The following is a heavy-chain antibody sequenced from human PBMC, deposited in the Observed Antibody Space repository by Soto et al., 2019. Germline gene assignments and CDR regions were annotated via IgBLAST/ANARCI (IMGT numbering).Heavy chain of an antibody. CDR2: IDGSGRNT. CDR1: GFTFSSYA. CDR3: AKDGGSGCSGGTCYFQAPDY. Sequence: GGSLRLSCAASGFTFSSYAMSWVRQAPGKGLEWVSGIDGSGRNTYYADSVKGRFTISRDNSKNTLSVQMNGLRVEDTAVYYCAKDGGSGCSGGTCYFQAPDYWGQGTLVTVSS. D-gene: IGHD2-15*01. J-gene: IGHJ4*02. V-gene: IGHV3-23*01.